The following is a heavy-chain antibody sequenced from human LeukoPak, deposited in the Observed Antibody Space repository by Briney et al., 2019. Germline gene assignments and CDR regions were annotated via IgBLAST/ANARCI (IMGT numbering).Heavy chain of an antibody. CDR1: GFTFSNYW. CDR3: AKLWTIAVPRDY. J-gene: IGHJ4*02. Sequence: GGSLRLSCAASGFTFSNYWMHWVRQDPGKGLVWVSRINPDGSGTSHADSVKGRFTISRDNSKNTLYLQMNSLRAEDTAVYYCAKLWTIAVPRDYWGQGTLVTVSS. CDR2: INPDGSGT. D-gene: IGHD6-19*01. V-gene: IGHV3-74*01.